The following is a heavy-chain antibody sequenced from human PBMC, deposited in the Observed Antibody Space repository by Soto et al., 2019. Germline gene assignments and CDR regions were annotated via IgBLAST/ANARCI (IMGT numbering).Heavy chain of an antibody. CDR2: IIPISGTA. V-gene: IGHV1-69*01. J-gene: IGHJ6*02. D-gene: IGHD2-2*01. CDR1: GGTFSSYA. Sequence: QVQLVQSGAEVKKPGSSVKVSCKASGGTFSSYAISWVRQAPGQGLEWMGGIIPISGTANYAQKLQGRVTIAADESTSTAYIELSSLRSEDTALYYCARSQGSSTSLEIYYYYYYGMEVWGQGTTVTVSS. CDR3: ARSQGSSTSLEIYYYYYYGMEV.